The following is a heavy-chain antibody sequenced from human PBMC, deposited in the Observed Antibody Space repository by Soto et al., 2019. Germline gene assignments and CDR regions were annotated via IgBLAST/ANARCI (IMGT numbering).Heavy chain of an antibody. CDR2: ISGSGGST. J-gene: IGHJ3*02. Sequence: VGSLRLSCASSVCTFSSYAMSCVRESPGKWLEWVSAISGSGGSTYYADSVKGRFTISRDNSKNTLYLQMNSLRAEDTAVYYCAKDQRYTILGLAGAFDIWGQGTMDIVS. CDR1: VCTFSSYA. D-gene: IGHD3-3*01. CDR3: AKDQRYTILGLAGAFDI. V-gene: IGHV3-23*01.